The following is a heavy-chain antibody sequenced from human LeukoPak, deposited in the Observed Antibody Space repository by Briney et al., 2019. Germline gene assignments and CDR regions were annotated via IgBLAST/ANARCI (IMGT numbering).Heavy chain of an antibody. CDR2: INPSDDST. Sequence: ASVKVSCKASGYTFNSSYIHWVRQAPGQGLEWMGIINPSDDSTRYAQKFQGRVTMTKDTSTNTVYVHLSSLSSDDTAVYYCARAYYESSAYRHAVYFDYWGQGTLVTVSS. CDR3: ARAYYESSAYRHAVYFDY. V-gene: IGHV1-46*02. D-gene: IGHD3-22*01. CDR1: GYTFNSSY. J-gene: IGHJ4*02.